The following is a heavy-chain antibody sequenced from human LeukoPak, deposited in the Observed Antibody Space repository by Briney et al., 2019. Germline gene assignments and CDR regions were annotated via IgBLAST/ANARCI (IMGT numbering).Heavy chain of an antibody. J-gene: IGHJ4*02. Sequence: GRSLRLSCAASGFTFSSYAMHWVRQAPGKGLEWVAVISYDGSNKYYADSVKGRFTISRDNSKNTLYLQMNSLRAEDTAVYYCAKDPKSSGWLYYFDYWGQGTLVTVSS. CDR2: ISYDGSNK. D-gene: IGHD6-19*01. CDR1: GFTFSSYA. V-gene: IGHV3-30-3*01. CDR3: AKDPKSSGWLYYFDY.